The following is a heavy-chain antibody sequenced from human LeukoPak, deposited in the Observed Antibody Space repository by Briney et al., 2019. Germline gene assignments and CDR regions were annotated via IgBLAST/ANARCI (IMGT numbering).Heavy chain of an antibody. CDR3: ARENGWGAFNI. CDR2: ISSSGSTI. CDR1: GFTFSTYS. J-gene: IGHJ3*02. D-gene: IGHD2-2*03. Sequence: GGSLRLSCAASGFTFSTYSMNWVRQAPGKGLEWVSYISSSGSTIYYADSVKGRFTISRDNAKNSLYLQVNSLRAEDTAVYYCARENGWGAFNIWGQGTMVTVSS. V-gene: IGHV3-48*04.